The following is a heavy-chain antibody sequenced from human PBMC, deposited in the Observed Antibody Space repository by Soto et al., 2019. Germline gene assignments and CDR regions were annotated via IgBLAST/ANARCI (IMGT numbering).Heavy chain of an antibody. D-gene: IGHD6-19*01. CDR2: IGTAGDT. Sequence: PGGSLRLSCAASGFTFSSYDMHWVRQATGKGLEWVSAIGTAGDTYYPGSVKGRFTISRENAKNSLYLQMNSLRAEDTAVYYCAKAHREYSSGWYYYYGMDVWGQGTTVTVSS. CDR1: GFTFSSYD. V-gene: IGHV3-13*01. CDR3: AKAHREYSSGWYYYYGMDV. J-gene: IGHJ6*02.